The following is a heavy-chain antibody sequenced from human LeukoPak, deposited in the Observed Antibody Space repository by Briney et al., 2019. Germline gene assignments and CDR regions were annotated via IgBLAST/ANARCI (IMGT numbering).Heavy chain of an antibody. V-gene: IGHV3-48*02. D-gene: IGHD3-22*01. CDR2: ISSSSSTI. CDR3: ARDIYYYDSSGYYYGSNFFDY. CDR1: GCTFSSYS. J-gene: IGHJ4*02. Sequence: GGSLRLSCAASGCTFSSYSMNWVRQAPGKGLEWVSYISSSSSTIYYADSVKGRFTISRDNAKNSLYLQMNSLRDEDTAVYYCARDIYYYDSSGYYYGSNFFDYWGQGTLVTVSS.